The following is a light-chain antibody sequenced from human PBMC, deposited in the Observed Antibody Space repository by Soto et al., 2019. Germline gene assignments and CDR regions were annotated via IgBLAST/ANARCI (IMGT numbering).Light chain of an antibody. CDR3: QQVESYPST. V-gene: IGKV1-9*01. CDR1: QGISSF. Sequence: IQLTQTPSSLSASVGDRVTITCRASQGISSFLAWYQQKPGKAPKLLIYAASSLQSGVPSRFSRSGFGTDFTLTITSLQPEDFATYYCQQVESYPSTFGGGTKVEMK. J-gene: IGKJ4*01. CDR2: AAS.